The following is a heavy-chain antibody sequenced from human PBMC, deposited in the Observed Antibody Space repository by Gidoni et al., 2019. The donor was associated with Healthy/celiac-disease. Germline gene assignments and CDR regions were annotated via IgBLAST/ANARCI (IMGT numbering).Heavy chain of an antibody. CDR1: GFTFSSYP. D-gene: IGHD3-22*01. CDR2: ISGSGGST. J-gene: IGHJ4*02. CDR3: AKDLPPGGYYDSSGYYDY. Sequence: EVQLLESGGGLVQPGGSLRLSGAASGFTFSSYPLSWVRQAPGKGLEWVSAISGSGGSTYYADSVKGRFTISRDNSKNTLYLQMNSLRAEDTAVYYCAKDLPPGGYYDSSGYYDYWGQGTLVTVSS. V-gene: IGHV3-23*01.